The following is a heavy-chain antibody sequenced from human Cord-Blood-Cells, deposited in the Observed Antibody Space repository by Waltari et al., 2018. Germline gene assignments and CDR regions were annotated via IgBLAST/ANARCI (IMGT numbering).Heavy chain of an antibody. CDR2: INPNSGGT. V-gene: IGHV1-2*06. CDR3: AIHLIAARPHYFDY. Sequence: QVQLVQSGAEVKKPGASVKVSCKASGYTFTGYYMHWVRQAPGQGLEWMGRINPNSGGTNYAQKFQGRVTITRDTSISTAYRELSRLRSDDTAVYYCAIHLIAARPHYFDYWGQGTLVTVSS. D-gene: IGHD6-6*01. CDR1: GYTFTGYY. J-gene: IGHJ4*02.